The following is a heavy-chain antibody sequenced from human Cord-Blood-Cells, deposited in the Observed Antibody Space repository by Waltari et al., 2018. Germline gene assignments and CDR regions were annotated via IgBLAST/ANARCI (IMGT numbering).Heavy chain of an antibody. CDR3: AKDVSITIFGVVSGMDV. Sequence: QVQLVESGGGVVQPGRSLRLSCAASGFTFSSYGMHWVRQAPGKGLAWVGVISYDGSNKYYADSGKGRFTISRDNSKNTLYLQMNSLRAEDTAVYYCAKDVSITIFGVVSGMDVWGQGTTVTVSS. V-gene: IGHV3-30*18. CDR1: GFTFSSYG. J-gene: IGHJ6*02. CDR2: ISYDGSNK. D-gene: IGHD3-3*01.